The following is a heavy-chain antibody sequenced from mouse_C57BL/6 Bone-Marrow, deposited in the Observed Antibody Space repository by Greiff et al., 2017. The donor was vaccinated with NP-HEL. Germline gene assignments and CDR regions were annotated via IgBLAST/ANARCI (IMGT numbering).Heavy chain of an antibody. CDR1: GFTFSSYA. V-gene: IGHV5-4*01. J-gene: IGHJ2*01. D-gene: IGHD2-4*01. CDR2: ISDGGSYT. CDR3: ARDFYDYDEGVDY. Sequence: EVKLVESGGGLVKPGGSLKLSCAASGFTFSSYAMSWVRQTPEKRLEWVATISDGGSYTYYPDNVKGRFTISRDNAKNNLYLQMSHLKSEDTSMYYCARDFYDYDEGVDYWGQGTTLTVSS.